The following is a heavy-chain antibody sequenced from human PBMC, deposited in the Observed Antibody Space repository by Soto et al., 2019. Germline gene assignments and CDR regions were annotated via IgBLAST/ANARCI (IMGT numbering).Heavy chain of an antibody. V-gene: IGHV3-23*01. CDR3: AGGLGWARQSLLPAD. CDR1: GFIFSSSA. CDR2: LSAGGTAT. Sequence: EVQLLESGGGLVQPGGSLRLSCAASGFIFSSSAMTWVRQAPGKGLEWVSGLSAGGTATYYADPVKGRFTISRDNSKNHILFQVNSLEGEDPALYLFAGGLGWARQSLLPADLGHGTLV. D-gene: IGHD3-16*01. J-gene: IGHJ4*01.